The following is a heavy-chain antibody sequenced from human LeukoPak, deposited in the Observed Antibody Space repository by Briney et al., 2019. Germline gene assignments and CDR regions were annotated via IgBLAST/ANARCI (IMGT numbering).Heavy chain of an antibody. Sequence: GGSLRLSCAASGFTFSCYALSWVRQAPGKGLEWVSGISGTGERTSYADSVKGRFAISRDNSQNTLYLQMDSLRAEDTAVYYCAREPGTTLLTRLYLWGQGTLVTVSS. CDR2: ISGTGERT. D-gene: IGHD3-10*01. CDR1: GFTFSCYA. J-gene: IGHJ4*02. V-gene: IGHV3-23*01. CDR3: AREPGTTLLTRLYL.